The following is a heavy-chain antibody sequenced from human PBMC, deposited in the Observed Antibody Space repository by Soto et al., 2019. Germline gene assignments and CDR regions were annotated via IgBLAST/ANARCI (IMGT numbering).Heavy chain of an antibody. CDR2: ISGSGGST. V-gene: IGHV3-23*01. J-gene: IGHJ4*02. CDR3: AKVKLYIAAALLDY. D-gene: IGHD6-13*01. CDR1: GFTFSSYA. Sequence: EVQLLESGGGLVQPGGYLRLSCAASGFTFSSYAMSWVRQAPGKGLEWVSAISGSGGSTYYADSVKGRFTISRDNSKNTLYMQMNSLRAEDTAVYYCAKVKLYIAAALLDYWGQGTLVTVSS.